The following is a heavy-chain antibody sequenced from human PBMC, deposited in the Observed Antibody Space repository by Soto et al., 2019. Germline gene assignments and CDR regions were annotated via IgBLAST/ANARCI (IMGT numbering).Heavy chain of an antibody. CDR3: ARVRGYYYYGMDV. CDR2: MNPNRGNT. V-gene: IGHV1-8*01. Sequence: TGQGLEWMGWMNPNRGNTGYEQKFQGRVTMTRNTSISTAYMELSILRSEDTAVYYCARVRGYYYYGMDVWGQGTTVTVSS. J-gene: IGHJ6*02. D-gene: IGHD3-10*01.